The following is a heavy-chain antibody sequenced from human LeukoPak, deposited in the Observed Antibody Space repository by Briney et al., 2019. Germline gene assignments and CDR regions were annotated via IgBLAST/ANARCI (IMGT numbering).Heavy chain of an antibody. CDR2: IYYSGST. D-gene: IGHD4-17*01. Sequence: PQTLSLTCTVSGGSISSGGYYWSWIRQHPGKGLEWIGYIYYSGSTYYNPSLKSRVTISVDTSKNQFSLKLSSVTAADTAVYYCARDPVGYGDPADIWGQGTMVTVSS. V-gene: IGHV4-31*03. J-gene: IGHJ3*02. CDR1: GGSISSGGYY. CDR3: ARDPVGYGDPADI.